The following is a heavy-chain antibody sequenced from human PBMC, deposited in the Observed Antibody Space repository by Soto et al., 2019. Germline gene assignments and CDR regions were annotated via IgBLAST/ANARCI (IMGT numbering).Heavy chain of an antibody. Sequence: GGSLRLSCAASGFTFSSYAMSWVRQAPGKGLEWVSAISGRGGSTYYADSGKGRFTISRDNSKNTLYLQMNSLRAEDTAVYYCAKGRVYGDYVRYYYGMDVWGQGTTVTVSS. CDR1: GFTFSSYA. D-gene: IGHD4-17*01. CDR2: ISGRGGST. J-gene: IGHJ6*02. CDR3: AKGRVYGDYVRYYYGMDV. V-gene: IGHV3-23*01.